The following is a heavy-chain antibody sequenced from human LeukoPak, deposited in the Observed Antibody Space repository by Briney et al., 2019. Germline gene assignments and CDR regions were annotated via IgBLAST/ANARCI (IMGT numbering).Heavy chain of an antibody. CDR2: MNPNSGNT. Sequence: ASVKVSCKASGYTFTSYDINWVRQATGQGLEWMGWMNPNSGNTGYAQKFQGRVTMTMNTSISTAYMELSSLRSEDTAVYYCARGLDRTYCGGDCYYYYYYYMDVWGKGTTVTVSS. J-gene: IGHJ6*03. CDR1: GYTFTSYD. CDR3: ARGLDRTYCGGDCYYYYYYYMDV. V-gene: IGHV1-8*01. D-gene: IGHD2-21*02.